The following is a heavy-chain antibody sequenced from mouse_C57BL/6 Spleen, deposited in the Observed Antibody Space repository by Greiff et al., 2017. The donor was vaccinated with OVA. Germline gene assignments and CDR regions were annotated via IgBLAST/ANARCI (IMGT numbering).Heavy chain of an antibody. Sequence: QVQLQQSGPELVKPGASVKISCKASGYAFSSSWMNWVKQRPGKGLEWIGRIYPGDGDTNYNGKFKGKATLTADKSSSTAYMQLSSLTSEDSAVYFCARSQIYDGYTFDYWGQGTTLTVSS. CDR2: IYPGDGDT. CDR1: GYAFSSSW. D-gene: IGHD2-3*01. CDR3: ARSQIYDGYTFDY. J-gene: IGHJ2*01. V-gene: IGHV1-82*01.